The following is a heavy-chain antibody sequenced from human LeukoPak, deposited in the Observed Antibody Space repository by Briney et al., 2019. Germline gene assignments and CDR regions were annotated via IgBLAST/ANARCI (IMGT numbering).Heavy chain of an antibody. CDR3: ARYRYDPNWFDP. Sequence: SETPSLTCTVSGGSLSDSIHSWVWIRPPPGKGLEWIGRIYSSGTTYYNPSLKTRATVFVDTSKNQSSLKLRSVTAADTAVYYCARYRYDPNWFDPWGQGTLVTVSS. D-gene: IGHD3-16*02. J-gene: IGHJ5*02. CDR1: GGSLSDSIHS. V-gene: IGHV4-39*01. CDR2: IYSSGTT.